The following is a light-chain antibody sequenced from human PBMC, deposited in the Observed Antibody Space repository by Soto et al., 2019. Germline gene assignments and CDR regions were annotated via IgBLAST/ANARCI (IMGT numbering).Light chain of an antibody. CDR1: SSDVGGYNY. V-gene: IGLV2-14*01. J-gene: IGLJ2*01. Sequence: QSALTQPASMSGSPGQSITISCTGTSSDVGGYNYVSWYQRHPGKAPKLMIYEVSNRPSGVSNRFSGSKSGHTASLTISGLQAEDEADYYCSSSTINNTVLFGGGTKLTVL. CDR2: EVS. CDR3: SSSTINNTVL.